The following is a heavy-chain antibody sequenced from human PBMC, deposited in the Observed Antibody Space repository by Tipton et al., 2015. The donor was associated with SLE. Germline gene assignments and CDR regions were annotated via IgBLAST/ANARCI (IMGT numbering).Heavy chain of an antibody. V-gene: IGHV3-23*01. D-gene: IGHD2-15*01. CDR3: AKREDIVVVAPIPFDS. J-gene: IGHJ4*02. Sequence: SLRLSCAASGFAFSSYAMCWVRQAPGKGLEWVSTIIDSGGRTYNADSVKGRFTISRDNSKNTLSLQMNSLGADDTAVYFCAKREDIVVVAPIPFDSWGQGTLVTVSS. CDR1: GFAFSSYA. CDR2: IIDSGGRT.